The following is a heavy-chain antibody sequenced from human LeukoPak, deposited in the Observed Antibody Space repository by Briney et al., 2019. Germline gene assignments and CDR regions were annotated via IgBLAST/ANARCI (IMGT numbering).Heavy chain of an antibody. V-gene: IGHV3-23*01. D-gene: IGHD6-19*01. J-gene: IGHJ4*02. CDR1: GFTYSISA. CDR2: FSGNSITT. CDR3: AKDRTQGSGWYLIFDY. Sequence: GGSLRLSCAASGFTYSISAMSWVRQAPGKGLEWVATFSGNSITTYYADSLKGRFTISRDASKSTLYLQMNSLRAEDTAIYFCAKDRTQGSGWYLIFDYWSQGTLVTVSS.